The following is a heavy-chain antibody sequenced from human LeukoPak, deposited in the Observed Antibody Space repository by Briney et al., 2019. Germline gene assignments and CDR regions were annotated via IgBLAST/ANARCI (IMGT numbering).Heavy chain of an antibody. CDR1: GGSFSGYY. V-gene: IGHV4-34*01. CDR2: INHSGST. D-gene: IGHD3-16*02. CDR3: ARGYVWGSYRLIPKVCYFDY. Sequence: SKTLSLTCAVYGGSFSGYYWSWIRQPPGKGLEWIGEINHSGSTNYNPSLKSRVTISVDTSKNQFSLKLSSVTAADTAVYYCARGYVWGSYRLIPKVCYFDYWGQGTLVTVSS. J-gene: IGHJ4*02.